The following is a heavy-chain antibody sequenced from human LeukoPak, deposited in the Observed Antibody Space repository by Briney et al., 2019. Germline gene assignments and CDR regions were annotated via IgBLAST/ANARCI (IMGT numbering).Heavy chain of an antibody. Sequence: EASVKVSCKASGYPFSTYDINWVRQATGQGLEWMGWMNPNSGYTGYAQKFQGRVTITRNTSISTVYMELSSLRSDDTAVYYCARVAGSIDYWGQGTLVTVSS. CDR1: GYPFSTYD. CDR2: MNPNSGYT. CDR3: ARVAGSIDY. J-gene: IGHJ4*02. V-gene: IGHV1-8*03. D-gene: IGHD6-19*01.